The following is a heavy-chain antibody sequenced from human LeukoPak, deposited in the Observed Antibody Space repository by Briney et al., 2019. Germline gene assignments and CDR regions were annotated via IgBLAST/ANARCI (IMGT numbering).Heavy chain of an antibody. CDR2: IKSKTDGGTT. CDR3: TTDLGLWFGEFPFDY. CDR1: GFTFSNAW. D-gene: IGHD3-10*01. J-gene: IGHJ4*02. Sequence: GGSLRLSCAASGFTFSNAWMSWVRQAPGKGLEWVGRIKSKTDGGTTDYAAPVKGRFTISRDDSKNTLYLQMNSLKTEDTAVYYCTTDLGLWFGEFPFDYWGQGTLVTVSS. V-gene: IGHV3-15*01.